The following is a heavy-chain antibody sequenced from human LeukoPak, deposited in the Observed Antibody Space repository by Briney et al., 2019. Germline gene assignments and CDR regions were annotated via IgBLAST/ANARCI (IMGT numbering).Heavy chain of an antibody. J-gene: IGHJ6*03. CDR2: IYYSGST. V-gene: IGHV4-59*01. D-gene: IGHD3-3*01. CDR1: GGSISSYY. Sequence: SETLSLTCTVSGGSISSYYWSWIRQPPGKGLEWIGYIYYSGSTNYNPSLKSRVTISVDTSKNQFSLKLSSVTAADTAVYYCARGKDKGSNYDFWSGYYRWGDYYYYMDVWGKGTTVTVSS. CDR3: ARGKDKGSNYDFWSGYYRWGDYYYYMDV.